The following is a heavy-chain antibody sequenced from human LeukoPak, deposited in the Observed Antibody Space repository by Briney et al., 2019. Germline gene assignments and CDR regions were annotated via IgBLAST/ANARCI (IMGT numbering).Heavy chain of an antibody. V-gene: IGHV1-24*01. Sequence: ASVKVSCKASGYTFTGYYMHWVRQAPGQGLEWMGGFDPEDGETIYAQKFQGRVTMTEDTSTDTAYMELSSLRSEDTAVYYCATSDSSGYWYFQHCGQGTLVTVSS. CDR3: ATSDSSGYWYFQH. D-gene: IGHD3-22*01. CDR2: FDPEDGET. CDR1: GYTFTGYY. J-gene: IGHJ1*01.